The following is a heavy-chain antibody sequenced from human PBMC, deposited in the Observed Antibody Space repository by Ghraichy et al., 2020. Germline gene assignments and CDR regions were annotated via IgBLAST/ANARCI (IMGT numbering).Heavy chain of an antibody. Sequence: GALRLSCTVSGGSISSDYWSWLRQPPGKGLEWIGYVHYGGSTNVSPTLKSRVTMSVDTSNNQLSLMLRSVTVADTALYYCARGHFDSRGYSNALDIWGRGTMVTVSS. V-gene: IGHV4-59*01. J-gene: IGHJ3*02. CDR2: VHYGGST. D-gene: IGHD3-22*01. CDR1: GGSISSDY. CDR3: ARGHFDSRGYSNALDI.